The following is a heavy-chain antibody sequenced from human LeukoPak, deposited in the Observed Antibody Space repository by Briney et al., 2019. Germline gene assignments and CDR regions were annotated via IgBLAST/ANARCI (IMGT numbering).Heavy chain of an antibody. D-gene: IGHD6-13*01. J-gene: IGHJ4*02. CDR2: ICYSGST. CDR3: ARYRTAAEYYFDY. Sequence: SETLSLTCTVSGGSISSSSYYWGWIRQPPGKGLEWIGSICYSGSTYYNPSLKSRVTISVDTSKNQFSLKLSSVTAADTAVYYCARYRTAAEYYFDYWGQGTLDTVSS. V-gene: IGHV4-39*01. CDR1: GGSISSSSYY.